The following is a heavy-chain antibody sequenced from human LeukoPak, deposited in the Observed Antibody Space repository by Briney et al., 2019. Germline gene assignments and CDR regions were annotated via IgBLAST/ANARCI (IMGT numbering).Heavy chain of an antibody. CDR2: IKSKTDGGTT. CDR3: TTDNYYYGMDV. J-gene: IGHJ6*04. CDR1: GFTFSNAW. V-gene: IGHV3-15*01. Sequence: GGSLRLSCAASGFTFSNAWMSWVRQALGKGLEWVGRIKSKTDGGTTDYAAPVKGRFTISRDDSKNTLYLQMNSLKTEDTAVYYCTTDNYYYGMDVWGKGTTVTVSS.